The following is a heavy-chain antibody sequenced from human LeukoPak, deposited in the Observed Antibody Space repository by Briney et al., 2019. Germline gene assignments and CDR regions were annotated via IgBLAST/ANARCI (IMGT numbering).Heavy chain of an antibody. Sequence: GASVKVSCKASGYTFTSYYMHWVRQAPGQGLEWMGIINPSGGSTSYAQKFQGRVTMTRDTSTSTVYMELSSLRSEDTAVYYCARDLPLAYCGGDWYSDYYYGMDVWGQGTTVTVSS. CDR2: INPSGGST. CDR3: ARDLPLAYCGGDWYSDYYYGMDV. CDR1: GYTFTSYY. J-gene: IGHJ6*02. D-gene: IGHD2-21*02. V-gene: IGHV1-46*01.